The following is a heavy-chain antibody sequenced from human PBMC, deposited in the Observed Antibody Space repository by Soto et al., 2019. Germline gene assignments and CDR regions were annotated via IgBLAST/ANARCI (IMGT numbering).Heavy chain of an antibody. D-gene: IGHD3-9*01. J-gene: IGHJ6*02. CDR3: ARAQRNYHILTGYSPYYYYGMDV. V-gene: IGHV1-69*13. CDR1: GYTFTCYY. CDR2: IIPIFGTA. Sequence: ASVKVSCKASGYTFTCYYMHWVRQAPGQGLEWMGGIIPIFGTANYAQKFQGRVTITADESTSTAYMELSSLRSEDTAVYYCARAQRNYHILTGYSPYYYYGMDVWGQGTTVTVSS.